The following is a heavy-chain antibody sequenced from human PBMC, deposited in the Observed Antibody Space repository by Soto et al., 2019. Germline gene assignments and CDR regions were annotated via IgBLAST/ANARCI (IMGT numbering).Heavy chain of an antibody. CDR3: ARDGYDGSGSTHSAY. D-gene: IGHD3-10*01. CDR2: IYYLGST. J-gene: IGHJ1*01. CDR1: GGSMSECF. V-gene: IGHV4-59*01. Sequence: ETLSLTCSVSGGSMSECFWSGFRQSPGKGLEWIGYIYYLGSTDYNPSLKSRVTISVDTSKRQFSLRLTSVTAADTAVYYCARDGYDGSGSTHSAYWGPFPHVIVS.